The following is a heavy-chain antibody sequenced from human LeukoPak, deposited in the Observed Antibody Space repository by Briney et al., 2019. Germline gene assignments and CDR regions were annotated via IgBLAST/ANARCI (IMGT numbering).Heavy chain of an antibody. CDR3: ARVRGRQFDY. CDR1: GGSFSDYY. CDR2: INHSGTT. D-gene: IGHD3-16*01. V-gene: IGHV4-34*01. J-gene: IGHJ4*02. Sequence: SETLSLTCAVYGGSFSDYYWSWIRQPPGKGLEWIGEINHSGTTNYNASLKSRVTTSVDTSKNQFSLKLSSVTAADTAVYYCARVRGRQFDYWGQGTLVTVSS.